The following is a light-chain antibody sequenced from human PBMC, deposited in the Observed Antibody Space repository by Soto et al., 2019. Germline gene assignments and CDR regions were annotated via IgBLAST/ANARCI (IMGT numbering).Light chain of an antibody. V-gene: IGKV3D-15*01. CDR2: GAS. CDR3: QQYNNWPPLT. CDR1: QSISSN. J-gene: IGKJ4*01. Sequence: EIVLTQSPANLSVSPGEVATLSCRASQSISSNLAWYQQKPGQAPRLLIYGASTRATGIPARFSGSGSGTEFTLAISSLQSEDFAVYYCQQYNNWPPLTFGGGTKVDIK.